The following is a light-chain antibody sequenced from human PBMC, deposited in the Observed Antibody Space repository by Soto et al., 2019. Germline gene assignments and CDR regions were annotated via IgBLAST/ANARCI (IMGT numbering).Light chain of an antibody. J-gene: IGKJ5*01. CDR1: RSVSSGY. V-gene: IGKV3-20*01. Sequence: IVLTQSPGTLSFSPGERSTLSCRSSRSVSSGYLAWYQQKPGQAPRLLIYGASSRATGIPDRFSGTVSGTDFTLTISRLEPEDFAVYYCQQYGSSPITFGQGTRLEIK. CDR2: GAS. CDR3: QQYGSSPIT.